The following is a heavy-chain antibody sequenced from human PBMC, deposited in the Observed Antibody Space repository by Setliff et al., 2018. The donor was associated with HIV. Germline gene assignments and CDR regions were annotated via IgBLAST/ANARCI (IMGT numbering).Heavy chain of an antibody. CDR1: GFSLSNSD. V-gene: IGHV3-23*01. CDR2: ISGGFA. Sequence: PGGSLRLSCAASGFSLSNSDVNWVRQAPGKGLEWVSSISGGFAYFADSVKGRFRLTTDDSKEILYLQMNSLRIEDTAVYYCAKDQAVLTPGFDYWGQGQLVTVSS. CDR3: AKDQAVLTPGFDY. J-gene: IGHJ4*02.